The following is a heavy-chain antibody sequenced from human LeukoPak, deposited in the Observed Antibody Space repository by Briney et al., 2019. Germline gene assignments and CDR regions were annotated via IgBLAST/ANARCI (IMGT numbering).Heavy chain of an antibody. CDR3: ARDGEQQLVNY. D-gene: IGHD6-13*01. J-gene: IGHJ4*02. Sequence: SVKVSCKASGFTFSNSAIQWVRQARGQRLEWIGWIGVAGGNTNYAQTLQGRITITRDMSTSTAYMELTSLRSDDTAVYYCARDGEQQLVNYWGQGTLVTVSS. CDR2: IGVAGGNT. CDR1: GFTFSNSA. V-gene: IGHV1-58*02.